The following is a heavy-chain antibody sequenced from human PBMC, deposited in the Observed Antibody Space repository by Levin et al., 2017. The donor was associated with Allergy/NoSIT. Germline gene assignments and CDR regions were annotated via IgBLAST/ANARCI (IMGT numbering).Heavy chain of an antibody. J-gene: IGHJ3*02. Sequence: PSETLSLTCAVYGVSFSGSFWSWLRQPPGKGLEWIGEITPGGSTRYNPSLKSRVTISLDTSKNQLSLRLSSVTAADTAVYYCARGWAPGAFDIWGQGTTVTVSS. V-gene: IGHV4-34*01. CDR1: GVSFSGSF. CDR2: ITPGGST. D-gene: IGHD7-27*01. CDR3: ARGWAPGAFDI.